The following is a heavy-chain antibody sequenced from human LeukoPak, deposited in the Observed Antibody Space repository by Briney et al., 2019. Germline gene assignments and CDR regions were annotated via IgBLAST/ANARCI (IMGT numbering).Heavy chain of an antibody. D-gene: IGHD3-22*01. CDR2: IYYSGSP. Sequence: SETQSLTCTVSGGSISSGGYYWSWIRQHPGKGLEWIGYIYYSGSPYYNPSLKSRLTISVDTSKNQFSLQLTSVTAADTAVYYCARAYSYYYHSSGYYAPKYFQHWGQGTLVTVSS. J-gene: IGHJ1*01. CDR1: GGSISSGGYY. CDR3: ARAYSYYYHSSGYYAPKYFQH. V-gene: IGHV4-31*03.